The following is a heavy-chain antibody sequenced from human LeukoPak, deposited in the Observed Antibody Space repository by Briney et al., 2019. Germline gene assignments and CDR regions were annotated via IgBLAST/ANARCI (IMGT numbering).Heavy chain of an antibody. CDR3: ARVVLEGFGSYYFDY. Sequence: SETLSLTCAVSGGSISSGGYSWSWIRQPPGKCLEWIGYIYHSGSTYYNPSLKSRVTISVDRSTNQFSLKLSSVTAADTAVYYCARVVLEGFGSYYFDYWGQGTLVTVPS. V-gene: IGHV4-30-2*01. CDR2: IYHSGST. J-gene: IGHJ4*02. D-gene: IGHD3-10*01. CDR1: GGSISSGGYS.